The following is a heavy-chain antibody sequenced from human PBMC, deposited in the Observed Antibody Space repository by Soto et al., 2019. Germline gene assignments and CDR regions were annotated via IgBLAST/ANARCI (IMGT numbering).Heavy chain of an antibody. J-gene: IGHJ3*01. D-gene: IGHD3-22*01. CDR2: IYYTGGT. CDR1: GGSINNYY. V-gene: IGHV4-59*01. CDR3: ARGLDYYDGSTHAFDL. Sequence: QVQLQESGPGLVKPSETLPLTCTVSGGSINNYYWSWIRQPPGKGLQWIGYIYYTGGTNYNPSLKSRVTISVDTSKNQFYLKLSSVSAADTAVYYCARGLDYYDGSTHAFDLWGQGTMVTVSS.